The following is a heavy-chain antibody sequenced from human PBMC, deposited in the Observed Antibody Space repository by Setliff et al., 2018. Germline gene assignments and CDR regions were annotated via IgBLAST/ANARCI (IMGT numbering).Heavy chain of an antibody. CDR3: ARSFSRREKFLLDY. Sequence: SETLSLTCAVYGGSLSGYYWSWIRQPPGKRLEWIGEIIHSGSTNYNPSLKSRVTISMDTSKNQFSLKVSSVTAADTVVYYCARSFSRREKFLLDYWGQGALVTVSS. V-gene: IGHV4-34*12. CDR2: IIHSGST. CDR1: GGSLSGYY. J-gene: IGHJ4*02.